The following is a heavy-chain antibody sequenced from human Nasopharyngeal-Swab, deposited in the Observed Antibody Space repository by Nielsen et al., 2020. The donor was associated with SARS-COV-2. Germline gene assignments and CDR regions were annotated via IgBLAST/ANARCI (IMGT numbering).Heavy chain of an antibody. V-gene: IGHV3-23*01. CDR2: ISGSGGST. CDR3: ARDGNLRTVRYFDL. CDR1: GFTFSSYA. J-gene: IGHJ2*01. Sequence: GESLKISCAASGFTFSSYAMSWVRQAPGKGLEWVSAISGSGGSTYYADSVKGRFTISRDNSKNSPYLQMNSLRAEDTAVYYCARDGNLRTVRYFDLWGRGSLVTVSS. D-gene: IGHD4-17*01.